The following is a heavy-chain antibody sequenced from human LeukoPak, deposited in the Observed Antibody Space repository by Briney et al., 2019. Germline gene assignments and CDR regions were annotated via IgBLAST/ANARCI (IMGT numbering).Heavy chain of an antibody. CDR1: GGSISSGSYY. Sequence: SQTLSLTCTVSGGSISSGSYYWSWIRQPAGTGLGWIGRIYTSGSTNYNPSLKSRVTISVDTSKNQFSLKLSSVTAADTAVYYCASGGSSDAFDIWGQGTMVTVSS. CDR3: ASGGSSDAFDI. J-gene: IGHJ3*02. V-gene: IGHV4-61*02. CDR2: IYTSGST. D-gene: IGHD3-16*01.